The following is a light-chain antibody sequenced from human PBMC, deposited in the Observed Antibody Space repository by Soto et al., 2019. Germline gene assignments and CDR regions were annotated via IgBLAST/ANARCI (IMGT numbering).Light chain of an antibody. CDR3: YSYAGRSNWV. Sequence: QSALTQPASVSGSPGQSITISCTGTSSDIGNHNLVSWYQQHPGEAPKLILFEGDQRPSGVSQRFSASKSDNTASLIISGLQDEDEAAYYCYSYAGRSNWVFGGGTKVTVL. V-gene: IGLV2-23*01. CDR2: EGD. CDR1: SSDIGNHNL. J-gene: IGLJ3*02.